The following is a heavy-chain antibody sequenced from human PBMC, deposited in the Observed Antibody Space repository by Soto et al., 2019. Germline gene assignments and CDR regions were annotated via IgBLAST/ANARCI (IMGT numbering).Heavy chain of an antibody. CDR2: IIPIFGTA. CDR3: ARDQEQLGAFDI. J-gene: IGHJ3*02. CDR1: GGTFSSYA. V-gene: IGHV1-69*01. D-gene: IGHD6-13*01. Sequence: QVELVQSGAEVKKPGSSVKVSCKASGGTFSSYAISWVRQAPGQGLEWMRGIIPIFGTANYAQKFQGRVTITADESTSTAYMELSSLRSEDTALYYCARDQEQLGAFDIWGQGTMVTVSS.